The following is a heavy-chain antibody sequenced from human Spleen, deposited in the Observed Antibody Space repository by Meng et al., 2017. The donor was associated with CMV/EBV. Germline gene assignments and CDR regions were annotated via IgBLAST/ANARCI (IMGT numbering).Heavy chain of an antibody. D-gene: IGHD5-18*01. J-gene: IGHJ3*02. V-gene: IGHV3-74*01. CDR3: ARALTGGWVQRGGAFDI. Sequence: ETLSLTCATSGFTFSSNWIHWVRQAPGKGLVWVSRMNSDGSSTNYADSVKGRFTISSDNAKNTVYLQMNSLRAEDTAVYYCARALTGGWVQRGGAFDIWGQGTMATVSS. CDR2: MNSDGSST. CDR1: GFTFSSNW.